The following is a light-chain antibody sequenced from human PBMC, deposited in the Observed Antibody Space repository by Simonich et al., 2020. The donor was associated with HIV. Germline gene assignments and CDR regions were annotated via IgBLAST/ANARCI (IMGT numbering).Light chain of an antibody. CDR2: EGS. CDR1: SSDVGSYNL. J-gene: IGLJ2*01. CDR3: CSYAGSDTVL. V-gene: IGLV2-23*01. Sequence: QPALTQPASVAGALGPSITISCPGTSSDVGSYNLVSWYQQDPGKAPKLMIYEGSKRPSGVSNRFSGSKSGNTASLTISGLQAEDEADYYCCSYAGSDTVLFGGGTRLTVL.